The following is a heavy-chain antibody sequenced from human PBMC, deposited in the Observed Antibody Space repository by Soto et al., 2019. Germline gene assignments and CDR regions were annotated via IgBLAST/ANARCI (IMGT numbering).Heavy chain of an antibody. V-gene: IGHV3-33*01. Sequence: GGSLRLSCAASGFSFSSYGMHWVRQAPGKGLEWVAVIWFDGSNKYYADSVKGRFTISRDNSKNTLHLQMNSLRADDTAVYYCARDWSATLDYWGQGTLVTVSS. CDR3: ARDWSATLDY. CDR1: GFSFSSYG. D-gene: IGHD1-1*01. CDR2: IWFDGSNK. J-gene: IGHJ4*02.